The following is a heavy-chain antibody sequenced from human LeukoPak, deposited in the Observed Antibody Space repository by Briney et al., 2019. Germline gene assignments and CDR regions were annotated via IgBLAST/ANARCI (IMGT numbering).Heavy chain of an antibody. CDR3: ASYDSSGYYYVDY. J-gene: IGHJ4*02. CDR1: GFTFSSYA. D-gene: IGHD3-22*01. Sequence: PGGSLRLSCAASGFTFSSYAMHWVRQAPGKGLEWVAVISYDGSNKYYADSVKGRFTISRDNSKNTLYLQMNSLRAEDTAVYYCASYDSSGYYYVDYWGQGTLVTVSS. V-gene: IGHV3-30-3*01. CDR2: ISYDGSNK.